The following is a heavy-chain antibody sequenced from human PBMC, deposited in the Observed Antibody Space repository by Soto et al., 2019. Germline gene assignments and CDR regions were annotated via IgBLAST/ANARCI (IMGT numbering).Heavy chain of an antibody. Sequence: EVQLVESGGGLVQPGGSLRLSCAASGVTFSSYSMVWVRQAPGKGLEWVSYISSSSSSIYYADSVKGRFTTSRDNAKNSTYLRMNSLRLEDTAVYYCARELGFDAVARMDVWGQGTTVTVSS. D-gene: IGHD6-19*01. CDR3: ARELGFDAVARMDV. CDR2: ISSSSSSI. J-gene: IGHJ6*02. CDR1: GVTFSSYS. V-gene: IGHV3-48*01.